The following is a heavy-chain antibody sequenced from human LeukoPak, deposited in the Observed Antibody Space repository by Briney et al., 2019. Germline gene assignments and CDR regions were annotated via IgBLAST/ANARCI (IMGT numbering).Heavy chain of an antibody. Sequence: GGSLRLSCAASGFTFSSSAMSWVRQAPGKGLEWVSHIGTTSGAIYYADSVKGRFTISRDNAKNSLYLQMNSLRAEDTAVYYCARADIVVVPAVVYYYYGMDVWGQGTTVTVSS. D-gene: IGHD2-2*01. V-gene: IGHV3-21*05. J-gene: IGHJ6*02. CDR2: IGTTSGAI. CDR3: ARADIVVVPAVVYYYYGMDV. CDR1: GFTFSSSA.